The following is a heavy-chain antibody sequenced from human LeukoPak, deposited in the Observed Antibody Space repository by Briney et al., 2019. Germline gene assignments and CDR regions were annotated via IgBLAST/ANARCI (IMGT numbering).Heavy chain of an antibody. V-gene: IGHV1-2*02. CDR2: INPNSGDT. CDR1: GYTFTGYY. Sequence: ASVKVSCKASGYTFTGYYMHWVRQAHGQGLEWMGWINPNSGDTRYVEKFQGRVTMTWDTSISTAYMEPSRLRSDDTAVYYCARGHSSYPYYYYMDVWGKGTTVTVPS. CDR3: ARGHSSYPYYYYMDV. D-gene: IGHD6-19*01. J-gene: IGHJ6*03.